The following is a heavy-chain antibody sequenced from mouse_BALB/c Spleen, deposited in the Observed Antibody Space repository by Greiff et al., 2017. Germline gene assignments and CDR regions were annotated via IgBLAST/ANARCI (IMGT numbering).Heavy chain of an antibody. D-gene: IGHD2-4*01. CDR3: ATTKNTTRYAMDD. Sequence: EVKLMESGGGLVQPGGSRKLSCAASGFTFSSFGMHWVRQAPEKGLEWVAYISSGSSTIYYADTVKGRFTISRDNPKNTLFLQMTSLRSEDTAMYNCATTKNTTRYAMDDWGQGTSVTVAS. V-gene: IGHV5-17*02. CDR2: ISSGSSTI. CDR1: GFTFSSFG. J-gene: IGHJ4*01.